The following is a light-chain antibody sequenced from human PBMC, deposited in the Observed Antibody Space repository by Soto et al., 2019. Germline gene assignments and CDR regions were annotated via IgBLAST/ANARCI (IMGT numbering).Light chain of an antibody. J-gene: IGKJ4*01. V-gene: IGKV3-20*01. Sequence: IVLTQSPGTLSLSPGERATLSCRASQSVSSSYLAWYQQKPCQAPRLLIYGASSRATGIPDRFSGSGSGTDFTLSISRLEPEDFAVYYCHQYDSSPLTFGGGTKVEIK. CDR3: HQYDSSPLT. CDR1: QSVSSSY. CDR2: GAS.